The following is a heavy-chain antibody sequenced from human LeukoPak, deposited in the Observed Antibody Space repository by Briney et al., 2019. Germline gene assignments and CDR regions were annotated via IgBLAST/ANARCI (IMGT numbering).Heavy chain of an antibody. CDR2: ISYDGSNK. J-gene: IGHJ4*02. Sequence: PGGSLRLSCAASGFTFRSYGMHWVRQAPGKGLEWVAVISYDGSNKYYADSVKGRFTISRDKSMYTLYLQMNSLRTEDTAVYYCTRGDYGDYGTLSYFDYWGQGTLVTVSS. CDR1: GFTFRSYG. D-gene: IGHD4-17*01. CDR3: TRGDYGDYGTLSYFDY. V-gene: IGHV3-30*03.